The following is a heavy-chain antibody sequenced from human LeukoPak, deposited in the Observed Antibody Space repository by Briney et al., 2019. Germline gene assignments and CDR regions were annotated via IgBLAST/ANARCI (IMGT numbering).Heavy chain of an antibody. Sequence: KSSETLSLTCAVSGASISSSNWWNWVRQPPGKGLEWIGEIYHSGSTNYNPSLKSRVTISVDTSKNQFSLKLSSVTAADTAVYYCARHRAVSVVGNFYFDYWGQGTLVTVSS. CDR2: IYHSGST. V-gene: IGHV4-4*02. D-gene: IGHD1-26*01. CDR1: GASISSSNW. J-gene: IGHJ4*02. CDR3: ARHRAVSVVGNFYFDY.